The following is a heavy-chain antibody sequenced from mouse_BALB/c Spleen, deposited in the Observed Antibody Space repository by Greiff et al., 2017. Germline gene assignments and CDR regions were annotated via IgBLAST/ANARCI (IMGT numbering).Heavy chain of an antibody. CDR3: AREATGNSYAVDY. D-gene: IGHD3-2*02. CDR2: IDPANGNT. Sequence: VQLQQSGAELVKPGASVKLSCTASGFNIKDTYMHWVKQRPEQGLEWIGRIDPANGNTKYDPKFQGKATITADTSSNTAYLQLSSLTSEDTAVYYCAREATGNSYAVDYWGQGTSVTVSS. V-gene: IGHV14-3*02. CDR1: GFNIKDTY. J-gene: IGHJ4*01.